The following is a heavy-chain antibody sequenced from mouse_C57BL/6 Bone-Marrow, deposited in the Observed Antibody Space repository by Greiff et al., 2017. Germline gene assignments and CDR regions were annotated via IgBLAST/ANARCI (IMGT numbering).Heavy chain of an antibody. Sequence: QVQLKQSGPELVKPGASVKLSCKASGYTFTSYDINWVKQRPGQGLEWIGWIYPRDGSTKYNEKFKGKATLTVDTSSSTAYMELHSLTSEDSAVYFCARSYFTYYYGSRRGYYAMDYWGQGTSVTVSS. D-gene: IGHD1-1*01. J-gene: IGHJ4*01. CDR1: GYTFTSYD. CDR3: ARSYFTYYYGSRRGYYAMDY. CDR2: IYPRDGST. V-gene: IGHV1-85*01.